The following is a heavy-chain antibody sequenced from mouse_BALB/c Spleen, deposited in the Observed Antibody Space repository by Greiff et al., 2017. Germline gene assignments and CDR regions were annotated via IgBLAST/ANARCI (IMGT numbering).Heavy chain of an antibody. V-gene: IGHV5-12-2*01. D-gene: IGHD1-2*01. CDR2: ISNGGGST. Sequence: EVNLVESGGGLVQPGGSLKLSCAASGFTFSSYTMSWVRQTPEKRLEWVAYISNGGGSTYYPDTVKGRFTISRDNAKNTLYLQMSSLKSEDTAMYYCARPYYGYVPFAYWGQGTLVTVSA. CDR3: ARPYYGYVPFAY. CDR1: GFTFSSYT. J-gene: IGHJ3*01.